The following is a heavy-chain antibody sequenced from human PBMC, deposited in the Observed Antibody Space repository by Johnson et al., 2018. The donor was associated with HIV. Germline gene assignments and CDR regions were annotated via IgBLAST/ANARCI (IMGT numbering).Heavy chain of an antibody. CDR2: IWHDGSNK. CDR1: GFTLSNYG. D-gene: IGHD2/OR15-2a*01. Sequence: VQLVESGGGVVQPGRSLRLSCAASGFTLSNYGMHWVRQAPGKGLEWVAVIWHDGSNKYYADSVKGRFTISRDNSKNTLYLQMNSLRAEDTAVYYCAREGKYLAGAEDAFDIWGQGTMVSVSS. CDR3: AREGKYLAGAEDAFDI. V-gene: IGHV3-30*19. J-gene: IGHJ3*02.